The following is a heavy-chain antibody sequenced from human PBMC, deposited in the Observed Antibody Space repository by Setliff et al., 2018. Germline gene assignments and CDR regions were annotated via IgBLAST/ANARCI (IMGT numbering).Heavy chain of an antibody. Sequence: ASVKVSCKASGGTFSSYAISWVRQAPGQGLEWMGGIIPILGIANYAQKFQGRVTITADESTSTAYMELSSLRSDDTAVYYCARTPPQQRNHRSYLSHSDTRPCPRLSDCSFANTGSSWRCLW. J-gene: IGHJ2*01. CDR2: IIPILGIA. V-gene: IGHV1-69*10. CDR3: ARTPPQQRNHRSYLSHSDTRPCPRLSDCSFANTGSSWRCL. CDR1: GGTFSSYA. D-gene: IGHD3-10*01.